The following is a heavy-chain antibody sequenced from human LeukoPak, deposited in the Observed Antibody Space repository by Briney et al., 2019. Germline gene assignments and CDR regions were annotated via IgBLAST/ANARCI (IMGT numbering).Heavy chain of an antibody. V-gene: IGHV3-49*03. Sequence: GGPLSLSCTASGFPFGDYAMSWFRRAPGKGLEWVGVFISKAYGGTTEYAASVKGRFTISRDDSKSIAYLQMNSLKTEDTAVYYCTRTGRYNWNYGGSEDYMDVWGKGTTVTVSS. J-gene: IGHJ6*03. CDR3: TRTGRYNWNYGGSEDYMDV. CDR2: FISKAYGGTT. D-gene: IGHD1-7*01. CDR1: GFPFGDYA.